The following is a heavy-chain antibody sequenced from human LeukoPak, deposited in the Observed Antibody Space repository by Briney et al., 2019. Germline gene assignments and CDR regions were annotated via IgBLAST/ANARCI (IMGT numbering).Heavy chain of an antibody. D-gene: IGHD6-19*01. Sequence: PGGSLRLSCAASGFTFSSYSMNWVRRAPGKGLEWVAVISHDENYKHYVDSVKGRFTISRDNSKNTLYLLMDSVRAEDTAVYYCAKDSYFDSRGRRVDLWGQGTLVTVSS. CDR2: ISHDENYK. CDR1: GFTFSSYS. CDR3: AKDSYFDSRGRRVDL. J-gene: IGHJ5*02. V-gene: IGHV3-30*18.